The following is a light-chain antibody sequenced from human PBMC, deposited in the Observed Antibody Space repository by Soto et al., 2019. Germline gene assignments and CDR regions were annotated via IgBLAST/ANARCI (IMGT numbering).Light chain of an antibody. Sequence: DIQMTQSPSSLSASVGDRVTITCQASQDISNYLNWYQQKPGKAPKLLIYDASNLETGVPSRFSGSGSGTDFTFTISSLQPADIATYYCHQYDNLPLTFGPGTKVDIK. CDR2: DAS. V-gene: IGKV1-33*01. CDR1: QDISNY. CDR3: HQYDNLPLT. J-gene: IGKJ3*01.